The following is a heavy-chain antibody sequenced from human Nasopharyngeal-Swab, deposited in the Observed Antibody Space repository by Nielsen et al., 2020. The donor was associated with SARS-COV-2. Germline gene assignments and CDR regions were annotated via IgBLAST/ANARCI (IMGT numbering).Heavy chain of an antibody. CDR2: ISAYNGNT. Sequence: ASVKVSCKASCCTFTSYGISWVRQAPGQGLEWMGWISAYNGNTNYAQKPQARVTMTTDTSTSKAYMELRSLRSDETAVYYCASEPIAVAEGGPPLDYWGQGTLVTVSS. CDR1: CCTFTSYG. CDR3: ASEPIAVAEGGPPLDY. D-gene: IGHD6-19*01. V-gene: IGHV1-18*04. J-gene: IGHJ4*02.